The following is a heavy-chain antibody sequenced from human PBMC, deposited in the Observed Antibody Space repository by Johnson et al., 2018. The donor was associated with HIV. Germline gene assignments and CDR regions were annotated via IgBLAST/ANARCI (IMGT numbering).Heavy chain of an antibody. Sequence: VQLVESGGGLVQPGGSLRLSCAASGFTFTNHYMTWVRQAPGKGLEWVANIKHDASEKYSVDSVKGRFTISRDNSKNTLYLQMNSLRPEDTAVYYCARGVVGVLSNALDIWGQGTMVSVSS. V-gene: IGHV3-7*01. J-gene: IGHJ3*02. CDR1: GFTFTNHY. CDR2: IKHDASEK. CDR3: ARGVVGVLSNALDI. D-gene: IGHD3-16*01.